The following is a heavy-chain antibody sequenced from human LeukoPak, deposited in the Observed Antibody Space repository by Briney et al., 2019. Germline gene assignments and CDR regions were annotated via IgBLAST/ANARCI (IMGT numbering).Heavy chain of an antibody. CDR3: AKVSSSSWYWNYFDY. D-gene: IGHD6-13*01. V-gene: IGHV3-23*01. CDR2: ISGSGGST. Sequence: GGSLRLSCAASGFTFSSYAMSWVRQAPGKGLEWVSAISGSGGSTYYADSVKGRFTISRDNSKNTLYLQMNSLRAEDTAVYYCAKVSSSSWYWNYFDYWGQGTLVTVSS. CDR1: GFTFSSYA. J-gene: IGHJ4*02.